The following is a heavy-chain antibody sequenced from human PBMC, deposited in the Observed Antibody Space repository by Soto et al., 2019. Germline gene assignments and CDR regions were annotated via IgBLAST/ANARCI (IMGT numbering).Heavy chain of an antibody. Sequence: EVQLVESGGGLVQPGGSLRLSCAASGFTFSSYWMSWVRQAPGKGLEWVANIKQDGSEKYYVDSVKGRFTISRDNAKNSLYLQMNSLRAEDTAVYYCAREMWAHCSGGSCYSKTLPDAFDIWGQGTMVTVSS. CDR2: IKQDGSEK. CDR3: AREMWAHCSGGSCYSKTLPDAFDI. J-gene: IGHJ3*02. D-gene: IGHD2-15*01. CDR1: GFTFSSYW. V-gene: IGHV3-7*01.